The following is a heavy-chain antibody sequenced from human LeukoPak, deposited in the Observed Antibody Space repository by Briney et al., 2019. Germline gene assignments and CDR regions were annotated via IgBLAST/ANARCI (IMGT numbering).Heavy chain of an antibody. D-gene: IGHD5-24*01. V-gene: IGHV4-38-2*02. CDR2: IYHSGST. Sequence: SETLSLTCTVSGYSISSGHYWGWIRQPPGKGLEWIGSIYHSGSTYYNPSLKSRVTISVDTSKNQSSLKLSSVTAADTAVYYCARARREMVDYWGQGTLVTVSS. J-gene: IGHJ4*02. CDR1: GYSISSGHY. CDR3: ARARREMVDY.